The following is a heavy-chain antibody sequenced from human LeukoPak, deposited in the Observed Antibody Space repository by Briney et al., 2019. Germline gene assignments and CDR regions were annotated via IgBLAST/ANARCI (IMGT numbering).Heavy chain of an antibody. Sequence: SETLSLTCTVSGGSISSYYWSWIRQPPGKGLEWIGYIYYSGTTNYNPSLKSRVTISVDTSKNQFSLKLSSVTAADTAVYYCARHGRDYDFWSGYSAPFDYRGQGTLVTVSS. D-gene: IGHD3-3*01. V-gene: IGHV4-59*08. CDR3: ARHGRDYDFWSGYSAPFDY. J-gene: IGHJ4*02. CDR1: GGSISSYY. CDR2: IYYSGTT.